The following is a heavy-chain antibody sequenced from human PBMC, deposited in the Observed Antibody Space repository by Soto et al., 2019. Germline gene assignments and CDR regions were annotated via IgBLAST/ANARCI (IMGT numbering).Heavy chain of an antibody. CDR3: AGWNYESGLDV. CDR1: GFSLNTNGMG. J-gene: IGHJ6*02. V-gene: IGHV2-5*02. CDR2: IYWDEDK. D-gene: IGHD1-7*01. Sequence: QITLKESGPTLVRPTQTLTLTCSFSGFSLNTNGMGVGWIRQPPGKALEWLAFIYWDEDKRYSPSLKTRLTVTTDTSKNEVVLTLTNLHPLDTGTYCCAGWNYESGLDVWGQGTTVTVSS.